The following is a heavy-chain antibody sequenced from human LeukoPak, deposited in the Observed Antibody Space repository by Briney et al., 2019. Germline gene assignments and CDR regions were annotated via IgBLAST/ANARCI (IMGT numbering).Heavy chain of an antibody. J-gene: IGHJ6*03. V-gene: IGHV3-11*01. CDR2: ISSSGSTI. CDR1: GFTFSDYY. CDR3: ARVYSSSWYRVLNYYYYMDV. Sequence: PGGSLRLSCAASGFTFSDYYMSWIRQAPGKGLEWVSYISSSGSTIYYADSVKGRFTISRDNAKNSLYLQMNSLRAEDTAVYYCARVYSSSWYRVLNYYYYMDVWGKGTTVTVSS. D-gene: IGHD6-13*01.